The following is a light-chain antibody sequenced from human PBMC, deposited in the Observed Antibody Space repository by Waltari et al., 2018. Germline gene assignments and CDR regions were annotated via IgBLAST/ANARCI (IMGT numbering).Light chain of an antibody. V-gene: IGKV1-5*01. CDR2: DAS. J-gene: IGKJ1*01. CDR1: QNIYNW. CDR3: QQYHGDSPT. Sequence: DTQMTQSPSTLSAYVGDRVTITCRASQNIYNWLAWYQQKPGEAPEVLIYDASSLRSGVPSRFSGSGSGTEFTLPISSLQPGDFATYYCQQYHGDSPTFGQGTRVEIK.